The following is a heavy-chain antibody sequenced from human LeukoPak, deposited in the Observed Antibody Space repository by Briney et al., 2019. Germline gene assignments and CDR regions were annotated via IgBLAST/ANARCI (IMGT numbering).Heavy chain of an antibody. Sequence: SVKVSCKASGGTFSSYAISWVRQAPGQGLEWMGGIIPIFGTANYAQKFQGRVTITADESTSTAYMELSSLRSEDTAVYYCASHSYYDSSGYSIFDYWGQGTLVTVSS. CDR3: ASHSYYDSSGYSIFDY. D-gene: IGHD3-22*01. CDR1: GGTFSSYA. CDR2: IIPIFGTA. J-gene: IGHJ4*02. V-gene: IGHV1-69*13.